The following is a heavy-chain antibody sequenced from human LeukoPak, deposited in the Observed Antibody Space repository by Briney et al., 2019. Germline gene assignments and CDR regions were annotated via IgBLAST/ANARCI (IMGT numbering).Heavy chain of an antibody. CDR1: GFTFSSYG. D-gene: IGHD5-18*01. J-gene: IGHJ4*02. V-gene: IGHV3-30*02. Sequence: GGSLRLSCAASGFTFSSYGMHWVRHAPGKGLELVAFIRYDGSNKYYADSVKGRFTISRDNSKNTLYLQMNSLRAEDTAVYYCAKTEIQLWLGSYFDYWGQGTLVTVSS. CDR2: IRYDGSNK. CDR3: AKTEIQLWLGSYFDY.